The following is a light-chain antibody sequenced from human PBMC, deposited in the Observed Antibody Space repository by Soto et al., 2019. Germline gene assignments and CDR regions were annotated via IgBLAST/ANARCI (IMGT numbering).Light chain of an antibody. CDR2: GVT. CDR1: SSDVGGYNY. CDR3: NSYTSSSTFV. Sequence: QSALTQPASVSGSPGQSITISCTGTSSDVGGYNYVSWYQQRPGKAPKLMIYGVTNRPSGVSSRFSGSRSGNTASLTISGIHAEDEAEYCFNSYTSSSTFVFGTGTKLTVL. V-gene: IGLV2-14*01. J-gene: IGLJ1*01.